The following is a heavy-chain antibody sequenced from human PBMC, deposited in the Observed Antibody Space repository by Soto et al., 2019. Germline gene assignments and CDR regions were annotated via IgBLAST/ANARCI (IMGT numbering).Heavy chain of an antibody. D-gene: IGHD2-15*01. Sequence: GGSLRLSCAASGFTFSNAWMSWVRQAPGKGLEWVGRIKSKTDGGTTDYAAPVKGRFTISRDDSKNTLYLQMNSLKTEDTAVYYCTTLAESLDIVVVVAATGDAFDIWGQGTMVTVSS. J-gene: IGHJ3*02. V-gene: IGHV3-15*01. CDR1: GFTFSNAW. CDR2: IKSKTDGGTT. CDR3: TTLAESLDIVVVVAATGDAFDI.